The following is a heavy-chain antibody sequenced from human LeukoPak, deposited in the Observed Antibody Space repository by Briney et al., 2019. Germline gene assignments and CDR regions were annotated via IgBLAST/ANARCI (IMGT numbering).Heavy chain of an antibody. D-gene: IGHD3-3*01. CDR2: FDPEHGET. CDR1: GDTITDFA. Sequence: GASVRVSCKVSGDTITDFAMHWVRQAPGKGLEWMGGFDPEHGETIYAQRFQGRVTMTEDTSTDTAYMELSSLTSEDTAVYYCAQATIFGVVPLFDPWGQGTLVTVSS. CDR3: AQATIFGVVPLFDP. V-gene: IGHV1-24*01. J-gene: IGHJ5*02.